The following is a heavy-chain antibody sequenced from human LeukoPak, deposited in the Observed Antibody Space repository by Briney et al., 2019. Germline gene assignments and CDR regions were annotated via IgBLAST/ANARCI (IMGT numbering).Heavy chain of an antibody. V-gene: IGHV1-18*01. CDR1: GYTFTTYG. D-gene: IGHD3-22*01. Sequence: GASVKVSCKASGYTFTTYGISWVRQAPGQGLAWMGWISPYNGNTIYAHNLQGRVTLPTDTYSSAPSMELKRLTSDDTAVYICAREPGIYYYDSSGRFEYWGQGTLVSVSS. J-gene: IGHJ4*02. CDR3: AREPGIYYYDSSGRFEY. CDR2: ISPYNGNT.